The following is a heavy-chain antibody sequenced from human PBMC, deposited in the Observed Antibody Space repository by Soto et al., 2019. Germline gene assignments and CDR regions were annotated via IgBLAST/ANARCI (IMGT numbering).Heavy chain of an antibody. J-gene: IGHJ6*02. D-gene: IGHD5-12*01. Sequence: QPGGSLRLSCAASGFTFSSYGMHWVRQAPGKGLEWVAVISYDGSNKYYADSVKGRFTISRDNSKNTLYLQMNSLRAEDTAVYYCAKDLGLRFPGMDVWGQGTTVTVSS. CDR3: AKDLGLRFPGMDV. CDR2: ISYDGSNK. V-gene: IGHV3-30*18. CDR1: GFTFSSYG.